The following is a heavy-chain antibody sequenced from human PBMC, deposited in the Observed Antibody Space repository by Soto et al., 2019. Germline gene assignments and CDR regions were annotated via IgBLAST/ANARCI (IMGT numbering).Heavy chain of an antibody. CDR1: GDSVSSNSAA. CDR3: ARAPIFTTGPPGDYRKNWFAP. D-gene: IGHD1-1*01. J-gene: IGHJ5*02. V-gene: IGHV6-1*01. Sequence: SQTLSLTCAISGDSVSSNSAAWNWIRQSPSRGLEWLGGTYYRSKWYNDYAVSVKSRITINPDTSKNQFSLQLNSVTPEDTAVYYCARAPIFTTGPPGDYRKNWFAPWGQGTLVTVSS. CDR2: TYYRSKWYN.